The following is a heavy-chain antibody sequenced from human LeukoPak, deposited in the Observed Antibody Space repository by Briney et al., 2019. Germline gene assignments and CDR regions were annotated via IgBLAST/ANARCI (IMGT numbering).Heavy chain of an antibody. CDR3: AREGVAATGLDY. J-gene: IGHJ4*02. Sequence: AASVKVSCKASGYTFTSYDINWVRQATGQGLEWMGWMNPDSGNTGYAQKFQGRVTMTRDTSISTAYMELSSLRSEDTAVYYCAREGVAATGLDYWGQGTLVTVSS. CDR1: GYTFTSYD. CDR2: MNPDSGNT. D-gene: IGHD6-13*01. V-gene: IGHV1-8*01.